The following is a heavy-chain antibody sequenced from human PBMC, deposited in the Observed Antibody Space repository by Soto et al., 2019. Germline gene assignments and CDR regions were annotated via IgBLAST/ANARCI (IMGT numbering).Heavy chain of an antibody. J-gene: IGHJ5*02. D-gene: IGHD5-18*01. CDR2: INHSGST. Sequence: LSLTCAVYGGSFSGYYWSWIRQPPGKGLEWIGEINHSGSTNYNPSLKSRVTISVDTSKNQFSLKLSSVTAADTAVYYCARGRTGYSYGFRASENWFDPWGQGTLVHVSS. CDR3: ARGRTGYSYGFRASENWFDP. V-gene: IGHV4-34*01. CDR1: GGSFSGYY.